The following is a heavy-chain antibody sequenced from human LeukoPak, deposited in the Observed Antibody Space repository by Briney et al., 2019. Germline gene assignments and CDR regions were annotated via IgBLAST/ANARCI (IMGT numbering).Heavy chain of an antibody. CDR2: IKQDGGEK. Sequence: GGSLRLSCAASGFTFGTYWMTWVRQAPGKGLQWVANIKQDGGEKYYVDSVKGRFSISRDNAKNSLYLQMNSLRAEDTAVYYCARTYKPYDYVWGSYPPGAMGFDYWGQGTLVTVSS. D-gene: IGHD3-16*02. V-gene: IGHV3-7*01. CDR1: GFTFGTYW. CDR3: ARTYKPYDYVWGSYPPGAMGFDY. J-gene: IGHJ4*02.